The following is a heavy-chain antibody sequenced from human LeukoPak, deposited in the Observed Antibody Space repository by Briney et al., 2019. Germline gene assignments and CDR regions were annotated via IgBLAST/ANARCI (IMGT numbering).Heavy chain of an antibody. CDR1: GFTFSSYV. CDR3: AKDPYGDPPDAFDI. Sequence: PGGSLRLSCAASGFTFSSYVMTWVRQAPGKGLEWVSTISGGAITTYYTDSLKGRFTISRDNSKNTLYLQMNSLRAEDTAVYYCAKDPYGDPPDAFDIWGQGTMVTVSS. J-gene: IGHJ3*02. D-gene: IGHD4-17*01. CDR2: ISGGAITT. V-gene: IGHV3-23*01.